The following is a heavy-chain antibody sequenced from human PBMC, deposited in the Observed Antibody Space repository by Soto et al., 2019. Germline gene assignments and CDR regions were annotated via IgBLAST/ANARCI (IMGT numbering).Heavy chain of an antibody. V-gene: IGHV3-30*04. J-gene: IGHJ4*02. Sequence: GGSLRLSCVGSGFTFSDYPMHWVRQAPGKGLEWVAVISYDGRVKYYVDSVKGRFTISRDDSKNTLYLQMNSLRVDDTAVYYCARDFIVGAPDYFDYWGQGTLVTVSS. CDR3: ARDFIVGAPDYFDY. CDR2: ISYDGRVK. D-gene: IGHD1-26*01. CDR1: GFTFSDYP.